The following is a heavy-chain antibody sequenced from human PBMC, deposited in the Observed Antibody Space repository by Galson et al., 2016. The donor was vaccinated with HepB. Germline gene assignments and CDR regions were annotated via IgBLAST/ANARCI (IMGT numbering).Heavy chain of an antibody. V-gene: IGHV3-7*01. J-gene: IGHJ4*02. Sequence: SLRLSCAASEFTFGTYWMNWVRQAPGKGLEWVANIKEDGSEKNYVDSVKGRFTISKDNAKNSLYLQMNSLRVEDTAIYYCAIGGGWLIDDWGQGTLVTVSS. CDR3: AIGGGWLIDD. D-gene: IGHD5-12*01. CDR1: EFTFGTYW. CDR2: IKEDGSEK.